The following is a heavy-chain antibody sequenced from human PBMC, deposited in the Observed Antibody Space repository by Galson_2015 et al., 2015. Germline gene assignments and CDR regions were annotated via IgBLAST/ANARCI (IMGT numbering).Heavy chain of an antibody. CDR2: ISYDGSNK. D-gene: IGHD6-19*01. Sequence: SLRLSCAASGFTFSSYAMHWVRQAPGKGLEWVAVISYDGSNKYYVDSVKGRFTISRDNSKNTLYLQMNSLRPEDMAVYYCARGPGYSSGWYDIVLDYWGQGTLVTVSS. V-gene: IGHV3-30-3*01. CDR3: ARGPGYSSGWYDIVLDY. CDR1: GFTFSSYA. J-gene: IGHJ4*02.